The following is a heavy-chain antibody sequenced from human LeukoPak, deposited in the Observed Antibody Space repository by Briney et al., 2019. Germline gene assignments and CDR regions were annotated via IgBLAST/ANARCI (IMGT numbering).Heavy chain of an antibody. J-gene: IGHJ4*02. CDR1: GFTFSSYE. Sequence: TGGSLRLSCAASGFTFSSYEMNWVRQAPGKGLEWVSFITSSGSTIYYADSVKGRFTISRDNAKNSLYLQMNSLRAEDTAVYYCARGAPTYYYDSSGYYYGYWGQGTLVTVSS. D-gene: IGHD3-22*01. CDR2: ITSSGSTI. V-gene: IGHV3-48*03. CDR3: ARGAPTYYYDSSGYYYGY.